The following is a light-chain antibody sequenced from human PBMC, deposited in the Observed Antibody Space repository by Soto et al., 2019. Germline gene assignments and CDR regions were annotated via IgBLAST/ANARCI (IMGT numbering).Light chain of an antibody. CDR3: QQYGSSVWT. CDR1: LSITSNF. V-gene: IGKV3-20*01. J-gene: IGKJ1*01. Sequence: EIVLTQSPGTLSLSPGQRATLSCRASLSITSNFLAWYQQKPGQAPRLLLYDASNRATGIPDRFSGSGSGTDFSLTISRLEPEGFAVYYCQQYGSSVWTFGQGTKVEIK. CDR2: DAS.